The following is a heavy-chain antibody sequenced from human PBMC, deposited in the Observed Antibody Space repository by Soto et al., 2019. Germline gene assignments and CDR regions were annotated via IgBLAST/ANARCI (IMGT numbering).Heavy chain of an antibody. V-gene: IGHV4-34*01. CDR3: ASLRGYSYGTRG. CDR1: GGSFSGYY. Sequence: QVQLQQWGAGLLKPSETLSLTCAVYGGSFSGYYWSWIRQPPGKGLEWIGEINHSGSTNYNPSLKSRVTISVDTSENQFSLKLSSVTAADTAVYYCASLRGYSYGTRGWGQGTLVTVSS. D-gene: IGHD5-18*01. J-gene: IGHJ4*02. CDR2: INHSGST.